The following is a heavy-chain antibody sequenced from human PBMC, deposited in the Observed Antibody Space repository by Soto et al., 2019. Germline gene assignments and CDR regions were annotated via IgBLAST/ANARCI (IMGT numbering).Heavy chain of an antibody. CDR3: VRVTSVLGSEGAYVGSWFDP. CDR1: GDSTRSRYW. CDR2: VNQSGTS. D-gene: IGHD5-12*01. Sequence: KPSETLSLTCGVSGDSTRSRYWWTWLRRPPGRGLEWIGEVNQSGTSNYNPSLKSRVTISIDDSKNHFSLKMTSVTAADTAVYYCVRVTSVLGSEGAYVGSWFDPWGQGTLITVSS. V-gene: IGHV4-4*02. J-gene: IGHJ5*02.